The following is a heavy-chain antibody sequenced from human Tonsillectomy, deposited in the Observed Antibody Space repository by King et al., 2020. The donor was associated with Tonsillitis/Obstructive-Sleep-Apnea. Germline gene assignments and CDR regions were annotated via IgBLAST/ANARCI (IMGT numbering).Heavy chain of an antibody. CDR2: LIPIFGTA. CDR3: ARVYGSSTSPETANDY. V-gene: IGHV1-69*01. J-gene: IGHJ4*02. D-gene: IGHD2-2*01. Sequence: LQLVQSGAEVKKPGSSVKVSCKASGGTFSSYAISWVRQAPGQGLEWMGGLIPIFGTANYAQKFQGRVTITADESTSTAYMELSSLRAEATAVYYCARVYGSSTSPETANDYWGQGTLVTVSS. CDR1: GGTFSSYA.